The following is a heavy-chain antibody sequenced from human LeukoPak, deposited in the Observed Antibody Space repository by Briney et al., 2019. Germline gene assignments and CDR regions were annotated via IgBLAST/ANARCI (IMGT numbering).Heavy chain of an antibody. J-gene: IGHJ4*02. D-gene: IGHD2-8*01. CDR1: GFMFSDYF. CDR2: ISSNSKYT. CDR3: VIDNGNKYYFDY. Sequence: GGSLRLSCAASGFMFSDYFMSWIRQAPGKELEWISYISSNSKYTKYADSVKGRFTISRDNVKKSLYLQMNSLRAEDTAVYYCVIDNGNKYYFDYWGQGTLVTVSS. V-gene: IGHV3-11*05.